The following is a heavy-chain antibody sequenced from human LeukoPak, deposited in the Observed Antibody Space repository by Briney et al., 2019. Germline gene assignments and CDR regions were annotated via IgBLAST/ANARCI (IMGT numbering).Heavy chain of an antibody. CDR2: ITSSGSTI. V-gene: IGHV3-48*03. D-gene: IGHD5-18*01. Sequence: TGGSLRLSCAASGFTCSSYEMNWVRQAPGKGLEWVSCITSSGSTIYYADSVKGRFTISRDNAKNSLYLQMNSLRAEDTAVYYCARGSGYLIDYWGQGTLVTVSS. CDR3: ARGSGYLIDY. CDR1: GFTCSSYE. J-gene: IGHJ4*02.